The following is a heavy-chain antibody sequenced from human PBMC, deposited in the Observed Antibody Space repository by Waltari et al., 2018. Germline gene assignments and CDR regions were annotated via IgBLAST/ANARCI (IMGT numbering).Heavy chain of an antibody. CDR3: AHSLPQLLPFDI. Sequence: QITLKEYGPTLVKPTQTLTLTCTFSGFSLSTSGVGVGWIRQPPGKALEWLALIYWNDDKRYSPSQKSRLTITKDTSKNHVVLTMTNMDPVDTATYYCAHSLPQLLPFDIWGQGTMVTVSS. V-gene: IGHV2-5*01. J-gene: IGHJ3*02. CDR2: IYWNDDK. CDR1: GFSLSTSGVG. D-gene: IGHD2-2*01.